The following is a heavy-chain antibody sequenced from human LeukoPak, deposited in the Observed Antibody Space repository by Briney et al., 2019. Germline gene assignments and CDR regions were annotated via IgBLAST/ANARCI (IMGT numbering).Heavy chain of an antibody. Sequence: GRSLRLSCEASGFTFDDYGMHWVRQAPGKGLEWVSTISWNSASVGYVDSVKGRFTISRDNAKKTLYLQMNSLRPEDTALYYCAKDYGYSSSWYDYWGQGTLVTVSS. V-gene: IGHV3-9*01. CDR1: GFTFDDYG. CDR3: AKDYGYSSSWYDY. D-gene: IGHD6-13*01. J-gene: IGHJ4*02. CDR2: ISWNSASV.